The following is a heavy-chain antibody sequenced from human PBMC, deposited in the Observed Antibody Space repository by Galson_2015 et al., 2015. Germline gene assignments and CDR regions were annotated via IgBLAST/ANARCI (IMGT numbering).Heavy chain of an antibody. Sequence: SLRLSCAASGFTFSSYWMSWVRQAPGKGLEWVANIKQDGSEKYYVDSVKGRFTISRDNAKNSLYLQMNSLRAEDTAVYYCAREPPYSSGLNAFDIWGQGTMVTVSS. V-gene: IGHV3-7*01. CDR1: GFTFSSYW. CDR2: IKQDGSEK. D-gene: IGHD6-19*01. J-gene: IGHJ3*02. CDR3: AREPPYSSGLNAFDI.